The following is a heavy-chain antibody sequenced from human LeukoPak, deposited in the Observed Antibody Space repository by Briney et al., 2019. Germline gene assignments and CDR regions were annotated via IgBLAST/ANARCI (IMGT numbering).Heavy chain of an antibody. CDR1: GFTFSSYS. D-gene: IGHD3-10*01. CDR3: ARDSTVELLWFGESRPDAFDI. V-gene: IGHV3-21*04. CDR2: ISSSSSYI. Sequence: GGSLRLSCAASGFTFSSYSMNWVRQAPGKGLEWVSSISSSSSYIYYADSVKGRFTISRDNAKNSLYLQMNSLRAEDTAVYYCARDSTVELLWFGESRPDAFDIWGQGTMVTVSS. J-gene: IGHJ3*02.